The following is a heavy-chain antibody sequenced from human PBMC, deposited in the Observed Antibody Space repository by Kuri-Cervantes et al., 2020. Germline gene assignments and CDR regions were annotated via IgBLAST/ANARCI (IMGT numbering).Heavy chain of an antibody. CDR1: GYTLTELS. Sequence: ASVKVSCKVSGYTLTELSMHWVRQAPGKGLEWMGGFDPEDGETIYAQKFQGRVTMTEDTSTDTAYMELSSLRSEDTAVYYCATSVIMGCSSTSCSIDYWAREPWSPSPQ. D-gene: IGHD2-2*01. J-gene: IGHJ4*02. CDR2: FDPEDGET. CDR3: ATSVIMGCSSTSCSIDY. V-gene: IGHV1-24*01.